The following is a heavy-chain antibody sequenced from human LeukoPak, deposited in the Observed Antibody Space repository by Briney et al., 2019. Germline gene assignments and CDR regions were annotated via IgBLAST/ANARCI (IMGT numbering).Heavy chain of an antibody. D-gene: IGHD3-10*01. V-gene: IGHV4-39*01. J-gene: IGHJ5*02. CDR2: IYYSGST. CDR1: GGSISSSSYY. Sequence: SETLSLTCTVSGGSISSSSYYWGWIRQPPGKGLEWIGSIYYSGSTYYNPSLKSRVTISVDTSKNQFSLKLSSVTAADTAVYYCARVRQRGGFDPWGQGTLVTVSS. CDR3: ARVRQRGGFDP.